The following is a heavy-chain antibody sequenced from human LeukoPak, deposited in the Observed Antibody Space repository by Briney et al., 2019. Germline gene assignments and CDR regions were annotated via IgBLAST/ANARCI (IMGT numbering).Heavy chain of an antibody. J-gene: IGHJ4*02. V-gene: IGHV3-7*01. CDR2: INQGGSDK. CDR1: GFAFSTYA. CDR3: TRDRSRAEDD. D-gene: IGHD1-14*01. Sequence: GGSLRLSCAASGFAFSTYAMSWVRQAPGKGLEWVANINQGGSDKYYVDSVKGRFTISRDNANNLLYLQMNSLRGEDTAVYYCTRDRSRAEDDWGQGTLVTVSS.